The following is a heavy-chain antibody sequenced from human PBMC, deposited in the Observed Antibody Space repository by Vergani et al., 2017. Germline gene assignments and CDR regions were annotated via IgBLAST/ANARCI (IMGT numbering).Heavy chain of an antibody. V-gene: IGHV3-48*02. CDR2: ISSSSTI. J-gene: IGHJ3*02. D-gene: IGHD3-22*01. CDR3: ARVLILDYYYDSSGYYDFNAFDI. CDR1: GFTFSSYA. Sequence: EVQLLESGGGLVQPGGSLRLSCAASGFTFSSYAMSWVRQAPGKGLEWVSYISSSSTIYYADSVKGRFTISRDNAKNSLYLQMNSLRDEDTAVYYCARVLILDYYYDSSGYYDFNAFDIWGQGTMVTVSS.